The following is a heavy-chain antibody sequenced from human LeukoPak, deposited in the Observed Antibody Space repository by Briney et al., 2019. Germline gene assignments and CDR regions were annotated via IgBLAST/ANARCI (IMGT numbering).Heavy chain of an antibody. D-gene: IGHD3-10*01. Sequence: GGSLRLSCAASGFTFSSYWMHWVRQAPGKGLVWVSRINSDGSSTAYADSVKGRFTISRDNAKNTLYLQMNSLRAEDTAVYFCARDYGRSRDYGMDVWGQGTTVTVSS. J-gene: IGHJ6*02. V-gene: IGHV3-74*01. CDR1: GFTFSSYW. CDR2: INSDGSST. CDR3: ARDYGRSRDYGMDV.